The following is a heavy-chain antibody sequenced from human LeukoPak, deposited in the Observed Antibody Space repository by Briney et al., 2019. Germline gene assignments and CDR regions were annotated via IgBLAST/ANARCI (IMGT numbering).Heavy chain of an antibody. V-gene: IGHV4-59*12. CDR2: IYYSGST. CDR1: GGSISSYY. J-gene: IGHJ4*02. CDR3: ARDSCSSTSCRRKFDN. Sequence: KPSETLSLTCTVSGGSISSYYWSWIRQPPGKGLEWIGYIYYSGSTNYNPSLKSRVTISVDTSKNQFSLKLSSVTAADSAVYYCARDSCSSTSCRRKFDNWGQGTLVTVSS. D-gene: IGHD2-2*01.